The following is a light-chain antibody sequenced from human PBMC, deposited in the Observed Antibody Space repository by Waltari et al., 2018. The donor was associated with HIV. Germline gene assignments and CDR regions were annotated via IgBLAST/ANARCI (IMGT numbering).Light chain of an antibody. CDR1: ISDIGSNT. V-gene: IGLV1-44*01. CDR3: ATWDDSLDGPM. J-gene: IGLJ3*02. Sequence: QSVLTQPPSASGTPGQRVTISCSGSISDIGSNTVNWYQQLPGTAPKLLIYSNDQRPSGVPGRFSVSKSGTSASLAISGLRSEDEADYYCATWDDSLDGPMFGGGTKLTVL. CDR2: SND.